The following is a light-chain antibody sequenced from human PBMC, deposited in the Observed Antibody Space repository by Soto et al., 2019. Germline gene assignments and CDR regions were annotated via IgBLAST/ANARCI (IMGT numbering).Light chain of an antibody. CDR3: QQYHNLPA. Sequence: EIVMTQSPATLSVSPGERATLSCRASQSVFSSLDWYQQKPGQAPRLLIYGAATSATGIPARFSGSGSGTEFTLTISSLQSEDFAVYYCQQYHNLPAFGQGTKVELK. CDR1: QSVFSS. CDR2: GAA. J-gene: IGKJ1*01. V-gene: IGKV3-15*01.